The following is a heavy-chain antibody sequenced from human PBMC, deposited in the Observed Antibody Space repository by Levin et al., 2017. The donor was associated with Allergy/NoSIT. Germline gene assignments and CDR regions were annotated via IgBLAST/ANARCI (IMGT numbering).Heavy chain of an antibody. CDR1: GYTFTGYY. V-gene: IGHV1-2*02. CDR2: INPNSGGT. CDR3: ARDGPGYYDSSGYFLYYFDY. J-gene: IGHJ4*02. D-gene: IGHD3-22*01. Sequence: ASVKVSCKASGYTFTGYYMHWVRQAPGQGLEWMGWINPNSGGTNYAQKFQGRVTMTRDTSISTAYMELSRLRSDDTAVYYCARDGPGYYDSSGYFLYYFDYWGQGTLVTVSS.